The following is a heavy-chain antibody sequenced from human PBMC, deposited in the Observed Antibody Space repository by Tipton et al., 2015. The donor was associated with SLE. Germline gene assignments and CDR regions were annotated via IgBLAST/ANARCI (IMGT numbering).Heavy chain of an antibody. CDR2: FYYSGST. D-gene: IGHD6-13*01. Sequence: TLSLTCTVSGGSISSYYRSWVRPPPGKGLEWIGYFYYSGSTNYIPPLKSRVTISVETSKNQFSLKLSSVTAADMAVYFCARGGSSSWSDDAFDIWGQGTMVIVSS. J-gene: IGHJ3*02. V-gene: IGHV4-59*01. CDR1: GGSISSYY. CDR3: ARGGSSSWSDDAFDI.